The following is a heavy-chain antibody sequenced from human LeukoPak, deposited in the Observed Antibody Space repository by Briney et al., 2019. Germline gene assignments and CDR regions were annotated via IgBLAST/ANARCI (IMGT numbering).Heavy chain of an antibody. CDR3: ATTPLDFWSGYYSDILYYYYYHMDV. D-gene: IGHD3-3*01. V-gene: IGHV4-38-2*02. J-gene: IGHJ6*03. CDR1: GYSISSGYD. Sequence: SETLSLTCTVSGYSISSGYDWGWIRQPPGKGLEWIGSIYHSGSTYYNPSLKSRVTISVDTSKNQFSLKLSSVTAADTAVYYCATTPLDFWSGYYSDILYYYYYHMDVWGKGTTVTVSS. CDR2: IYHSGST.